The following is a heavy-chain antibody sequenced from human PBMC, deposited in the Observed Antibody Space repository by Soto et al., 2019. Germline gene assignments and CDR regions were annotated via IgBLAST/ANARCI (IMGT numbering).Heavy chain of an antibody. CDR2: IYYSGST. Sequence: QVQLQESGPGLVKPSQTLSLTCTVSGGSISSGGYYWSWIRQHPGKGLEWIGYIYYSGSTYYNPSLKSRVTISVDTSKNQFSLKLSSVTAADTAVYYCARAHYDILTGYPDLDYWGQGTLVTVSS. J-gene: IGHJ4*02. CDR3: ARAHYDILTGYPDLDY. CDR1: GGSISSGGYY. D-gene: IGHD3-9*01. V-gene: IGHV4-31*03.